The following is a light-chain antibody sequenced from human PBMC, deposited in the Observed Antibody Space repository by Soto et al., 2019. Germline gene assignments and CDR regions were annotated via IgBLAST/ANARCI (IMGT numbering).Light chain of an antibody. CDR3: QQYGDSPGA. J-gene: IGKJ3*01. Sequence: ENVLTQSPGTLSVSPGERATLSCRASQSVGRDSLAWYQQRPGQAPRLLIDTVSSRASCIPDRFTGTGSGTDFALIIDGLEPEDFAMYYCQQYGDSPGAFGPGTKVETK. CDR2: TVS. CDR1: QSVGRDS. V-gene: IGKV3-20*01.